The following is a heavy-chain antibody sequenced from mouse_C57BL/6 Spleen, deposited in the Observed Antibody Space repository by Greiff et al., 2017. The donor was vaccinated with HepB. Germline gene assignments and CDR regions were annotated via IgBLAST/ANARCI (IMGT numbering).Heavy chain of an antibody. CDR2: INYDGSST. D-gene: IGHD1-1*01. CDR1: GFTFSDYY. V-gene: IGHV5-16*01. Sequence: EVKLQESEGGLVQPGSSMKLSCTASGFTFSDYYMAWVRQVPEKGLEWVANINYDGSSTYYLDSLKSRFIISRDNAKNILYLQMSSLKSEDTATYYCARDDGSSLWYFDVWGTGTTVTVSS. CDR3: ARDDGSSLWYFDV. J-gene: IGHJ1*03.